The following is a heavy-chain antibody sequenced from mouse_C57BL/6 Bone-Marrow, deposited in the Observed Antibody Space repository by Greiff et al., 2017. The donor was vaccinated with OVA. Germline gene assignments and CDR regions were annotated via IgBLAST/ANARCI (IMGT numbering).Heavy chain of an antibody. CDR1: GYSITSGYY. J-gene: IGHJ3*01. Sequence: ESGPGLVKPSQSLSLTCSVTGYSITSGYYWNWIRQFPGNKLEWMGYISYDGSNNYNPSLKNRISITRDTSKNQFFLKLNSVTTEDTATYYCARDLYYCGSPWFAYWGQGTLVTVSA. CDR3: ARDLYYCGSPWFAY. V-gene: IGHV3-6*01. CDR2: ISYDGSN. D-gene: IGHD1-1*01.